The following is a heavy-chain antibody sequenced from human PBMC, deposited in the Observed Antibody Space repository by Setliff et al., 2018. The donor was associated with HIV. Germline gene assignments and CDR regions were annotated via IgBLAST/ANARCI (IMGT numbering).Heavy chain of an antibody. J-gene: IGHJ4*02. CDR2: INPSGTT. D-gene: IGHD7-27*01. Sequence: PSETLSLTCAVYGGSFSGYYWTWIRQPPGKGLEWIGEINPSGTTNYNPSLLSRVTMSVGTSKRHFSLKLTSVTAADTAVYYCARGGKLGWYFDFWGQGTLVTVS. CDR3: ARGGKLGWYFDF. CDR1: GGSFSGYY. V-gene: IGHV4-34*01.